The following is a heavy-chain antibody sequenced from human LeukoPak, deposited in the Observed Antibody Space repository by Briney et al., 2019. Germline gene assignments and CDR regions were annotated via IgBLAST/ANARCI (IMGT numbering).Heavy chain of an antibody. V-gene: IGHV3-53*01. CDR3: ARDGSNWGDY. CDR1: GFTVSSNY. Sequence: GGSLRLSCAASGFTVSSNYMTWVRQAPGKGLEWASIIYTGGSTFYADSVKGRFTISRDNAKNTLYLQMNSLRAEDTAVYHCARDGSNWGDYWGQETLVTVSS. CDR2: IYTGGST. J-gene: IGHJ4*02. D-gene: IGHD7-27*01.